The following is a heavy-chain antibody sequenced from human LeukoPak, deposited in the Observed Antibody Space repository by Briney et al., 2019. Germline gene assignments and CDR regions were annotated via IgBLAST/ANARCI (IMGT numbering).Heavy chain of an antibody. CDR1: GFTFSVSV. D-gene: IGHD3-10*01. V-gene: IGHV3-64*01. CDR2: ISSNGGST. Sequence: GGSLRLSCAPSGFTFSVSVRNGVPQAPGKGLEYVSVISSNGGSTSYANSVKGRFTISRDNSKNTLYLQMGSLRAEDMAVYYCARDLSGGGLDYWGQGTLVTVSS. J-gene: IGHJ4*02. CDR3: ARDLSGGGLDY.